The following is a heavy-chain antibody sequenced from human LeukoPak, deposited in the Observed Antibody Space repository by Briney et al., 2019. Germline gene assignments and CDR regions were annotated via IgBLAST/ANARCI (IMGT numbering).Heavy chain of an antibody. CDR2: IYSGGST. Sequence: GGSLRLSCAASGFTFSSYGMHWVRQAPGKGLEWVSVIYSGGSTYYADSVKGRFTISRENSKNTLNLQMNSLRAEDAAVYYCARGYSSDNWGQGTLVTVSS. CDR1: GFTFSSYG. D-gene: IGHD2-21*01. V-gene: IGHV3-66*01. J-gene: IGHJ4*02. CDR3: ARGYSSDN.